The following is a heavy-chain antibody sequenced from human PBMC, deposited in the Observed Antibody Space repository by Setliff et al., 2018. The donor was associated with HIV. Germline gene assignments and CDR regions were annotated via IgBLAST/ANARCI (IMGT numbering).Heavy chain of an antibody. CDR3: ARTGYAFDV. CDR2: GHHSGSS. V-gene: IGHV4-59*08. Sequence: LSLTCSVSGGSISGNAWSWIRESPGKGLEWIGYGHHSGSSNYNPSLSSRVTISIDTSNNQFSLRLSSVTAADTAVYYCARTGYAFDVWGLGTMVTVSS. J-gene: IGHJ3*01. CDR1: GGSISGNA.